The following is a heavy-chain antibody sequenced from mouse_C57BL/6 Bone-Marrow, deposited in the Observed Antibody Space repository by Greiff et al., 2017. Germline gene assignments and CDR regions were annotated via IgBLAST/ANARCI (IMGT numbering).Heavy chain of an antibody. J-gene: IGHJ1*03. V-gene: IGHV1-69*01. CDR1: GYTFTSYW. D-gene: IGHD1-1*01. CDR3: ARGYYGSSHYWYFDV. Sequence: QVQLQQPGAELVMPGASVKLSCKASGYTFTSYWMHWVKQRPGQGLEWIGEIDPSDSYTNYNQKFKGKSTLTVDKSSSTAYMQLSSLTSEDSAVXYCARGYYGSSHYWYFDVWGTGTTVTVSS. CDR2: IDPSDSYT.